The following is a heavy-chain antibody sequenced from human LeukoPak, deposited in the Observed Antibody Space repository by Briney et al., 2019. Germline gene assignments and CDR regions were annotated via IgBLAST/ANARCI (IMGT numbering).Heavy chain of an antibody. J-gene: IGHJ4*02. V-gene: IGHV5-51*01. CDR3: ARLSTRLLDH. CDR2: IYPGDSEP. D-gene: IGHD3-3*01. Sequence: GESLKISCKGSGNTFTNYWIGWVRQLPGKGLEWMGIIYPGDSEPRYSPSFQGQVTMSVDKSSSTAYLQWATLKASDTAIYFCARLSTRLLDHWGQGTRVTVSS. CDR1: GNTFTNYW.